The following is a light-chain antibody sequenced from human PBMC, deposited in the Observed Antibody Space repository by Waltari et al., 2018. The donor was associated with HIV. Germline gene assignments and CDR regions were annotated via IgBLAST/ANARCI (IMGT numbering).Light chain of an antibody. Sequence: QSALTQPASVSGSPGQSITISCTGTSHDIGSSTYVSWYQHHSGKAPKLIISEVNDRPSGVSNRFSGSKSANTAALTISGLQAEDEGDYFCSSYTTSFTVIFGGGTKLTV. J-gene: IGLJ2*01. V-gene: IGLV2-14*01. CDR2: EVN. CDR1: SHDIGSSTY. CDR3: SSYTTSFTVI.